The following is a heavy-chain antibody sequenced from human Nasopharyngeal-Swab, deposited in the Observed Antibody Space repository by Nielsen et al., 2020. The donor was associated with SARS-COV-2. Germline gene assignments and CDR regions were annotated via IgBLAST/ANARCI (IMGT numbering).Heavy chain of an antibody. CDR1: GYTFTSYA. J-gene: IGHJ5*02. V-gene: IGHV1-3*01. Sequence: ASVKVSCKASGYTFTSYAMHWVRQAPGQRLEWMGWINAGNGNTKYSQKFQGGVTITRDTSASTAYMELSSLRSEDTAVYYCARPLTIFGAFGEGLDPWGQGTLVTVSS. CDR3: ARPLTIFGAFGEGLDP. CDR2: INAGNGNT. D-gene: IGHD3-3*01.